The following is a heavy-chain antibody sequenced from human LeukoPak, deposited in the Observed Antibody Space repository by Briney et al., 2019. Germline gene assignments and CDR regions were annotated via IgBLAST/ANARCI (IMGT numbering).Heavy chain of an antibody. CDR3: ARGVVPAADDAFDI. CDR2: ISSTGIST. J-gene: IGHJ3*02. V-gene: IGHV3-23*01. Sequence: GGSVRLSCAASGFTFSSFAMYWVRQAPGKGLEWVSGISSTGISTYYADSVKGRFTISGDNSKNTLYLQMNSLRAEDTAVYYCARGVVPAADDAFDIWGQGTMVTVSS. CDR1: GFTFSSFA. D-gene: IGHD2-2*01.